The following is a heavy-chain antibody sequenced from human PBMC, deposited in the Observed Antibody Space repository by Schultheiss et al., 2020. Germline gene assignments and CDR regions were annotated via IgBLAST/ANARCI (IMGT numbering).Heavy chain of an antibody. CDR3: AAYSSRYYYYGMDV. J-gene: IGHJ6*02. D-gene: IGHD6-13*01. V-gene: IGHV1-2*02. Sequence: ASVKVSCKASGYTFTGYYMHWVRQAPGQGLEWMGWINPNSGGTNYAQKFQGRVTMTRDTSISTAYMELSRLRSDDTAVYYCAAYSSRYYYYGMDVWGQGTTVTVSS. CDR2: INPNSGGT. CDR1: GYTFTGYY.